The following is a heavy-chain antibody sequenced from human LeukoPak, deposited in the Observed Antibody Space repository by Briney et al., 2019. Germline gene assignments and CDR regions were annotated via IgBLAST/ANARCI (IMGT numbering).Heavy chain of an antibody. CDR3: AKDLWDSSSSEY. CDR2: IRYDGSNK. J-gene: IGHJ4*02. D-gene: IGHD6-6*01. Sequence: PGGSLRLSCAASGFTFSSYGMHWVRQAPDKGLEWVAFIRYDGSNKYYADSVKGRFTISRDNSKNTLYLQMNSLRAEDTAVYYCAKDLWDSSSSEYWGQGTLVTVSS. CDR1: GFTFSSYG. V-gene: IGHV3-30*02.